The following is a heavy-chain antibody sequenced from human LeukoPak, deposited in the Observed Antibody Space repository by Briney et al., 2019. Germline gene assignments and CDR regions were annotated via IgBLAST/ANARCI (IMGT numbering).Heavy chain of an antibody. Sequence: SETLSLTCAVYGGSFSGYYWSWIRQPPGKGLEWIGEINHSGSTNYNPSLKRRVTISVDTSKNQFSLKLSSVTAADTAVYYCARDNSVEDTAWWFDPWGQGTLVTVSS. J-gene: IGHJ5*02. CDR2: INHSGST. V-gene: IGHV4-34*01. CDR3: ARDNSVEDTAWWFDP. CDR1: GGSFSGYY. D-gene: IGHD4-23*01.